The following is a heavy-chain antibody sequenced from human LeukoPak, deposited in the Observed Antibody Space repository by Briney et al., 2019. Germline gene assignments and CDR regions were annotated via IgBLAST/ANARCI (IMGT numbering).Heavy chain of an antibody. Sequence: GGSLRISCAASGFSLSGYWMSWVRQAPGKGLEWVARLHANGDEKNFVGSVQGRFTVSRDNAKNSLYLQMNSLRVEDTAVYYCARGGYSFDYLGQGTLVTVSS. V-gene: IGHV3-7*01. D-gene: IGHD5-12*01. CDR2: LHANGDEK. J-gene: IGHJ4*02. CDR3: ARGGYSFDY. CDR1: GFSLSGYW.